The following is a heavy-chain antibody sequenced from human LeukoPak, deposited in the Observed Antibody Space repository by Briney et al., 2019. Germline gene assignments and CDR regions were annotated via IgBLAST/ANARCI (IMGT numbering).Heavy chain of an antibody. CDR3: VRDGEGLAISVNYWFDL. CDR1: GYTFTSYY. D-gene: IGHD3-10*01. CDR2: MNRNNGNT. Sequence: GASVKVSCKASGYTFTSYYMHWVRQATGQGLEWMGWMNRNNGNTGYAQTFQGRVTMSRNTFTSTAYMELRSLTSEDTAVYYCVRDGEGLAISVNYWFDLWGQGTLVTVSS. V-gene: IGHV1-8*02. J-gene: IGHJ5*02.